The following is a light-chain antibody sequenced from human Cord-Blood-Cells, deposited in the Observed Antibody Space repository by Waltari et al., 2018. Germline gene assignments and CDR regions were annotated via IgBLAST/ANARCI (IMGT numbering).Light chain of an antibody. CDR1: KLGDKY. Sequence: SYELTQPPSVSVSPGQTASITCPGDKLGDKYACWYQQKPGQSPVLVIYQDSKRPPGIPERFSGTNSGNTATLTISGTQAMDEADYYCQAWDSSTYVFGTGTKVTVL. J-gene: IGLJ1*01. CDR2: QDS. CDR3: QAWDSSTYV. V-gene: IGLV3-1*01.